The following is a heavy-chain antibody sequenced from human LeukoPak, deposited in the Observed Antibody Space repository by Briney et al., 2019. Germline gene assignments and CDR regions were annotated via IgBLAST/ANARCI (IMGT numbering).Heavy chain of an antibody. CDR2: IIPIFGTA. Sequence: ASVKVSCKASGYTFTSNYIHWVRQAPGQGLEWMGGIIPIFGTANYAQKFQGRVTITADESTSTAYMELSSLRSEDTAVYYCASLGGNYYDSSGYYYGGDAFDIWGQGTMVTVSS. D-gene: IGHD3-22*01. CDR3: ASLGGNYYDSSGYYYGGDAFDI. V-gene: IGHV1-69*13. J-gene: IGHJ3*02. CDR1: GYTFTSNY.